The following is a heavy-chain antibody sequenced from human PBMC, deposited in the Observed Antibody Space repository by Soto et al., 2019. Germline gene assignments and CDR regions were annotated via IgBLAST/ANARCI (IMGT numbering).Heavy chain of an antibody. CDR2: ISGSGGYT. CDR3: AKDPDFDY. V-gene: IGHV3-23*01. CDR1: GLTFSSSA. J-gene: IGHJ4*02. Sequence: EVVLLESGGGLVQPGGSLRLSCVASGLTFSSSAMSWVRQAPGKGLEWVSAISGSGGYTKYADAVTGRFTISRDNSKNTLYLQMNSLRAEDTAVYYCAKDPDFDYWGQGTLVTVSS.